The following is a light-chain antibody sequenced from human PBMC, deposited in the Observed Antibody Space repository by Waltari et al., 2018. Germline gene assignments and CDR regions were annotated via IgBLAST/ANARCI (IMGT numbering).Light chain of an antibody. Sequence: SYVVTQPPSVSVAPGETATITCGGDNIGNYSVHWYQQQAGQAPVLVIVYDRDRPSGIPDRFSGSNSGNTATLTISRVEAGDEARYYCHVWHPHVDPGVFGTGTEVTVL. J-gene: IGLJ1*01. V-gene: IGLV3-21*04. CDR1: NIGNYS. CDR3: HVWHPHVDPGV. CDR2: YDR.